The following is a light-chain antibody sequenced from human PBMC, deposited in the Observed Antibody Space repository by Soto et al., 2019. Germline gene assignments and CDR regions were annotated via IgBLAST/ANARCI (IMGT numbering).Light chain of an antibody. V-gene: IGKV1-9*01. J-gene: IGKJ4*01. Sequence: IQLTQSPSSLSASVGDRVTITCRASQDIAIYLAWYQQKPGEAPKLLIYAASTLYGGVPSRFSGNGSWKEFTLTINTLQAEDFATYYCQQLRMYPSTFGGGTKVEIK. CDR1: QDIAIY. CDR3: QQLRMYPST. CDR2: AAS.